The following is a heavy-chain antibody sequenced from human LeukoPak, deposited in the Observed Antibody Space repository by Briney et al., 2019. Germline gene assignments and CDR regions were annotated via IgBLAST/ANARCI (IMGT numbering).Heavy chain of an antibody. CDR2: ITSGSSYI. CDR1: GFTFSCYS. D-gene: IGHD2-21*02. CDR3: AREDCGGDCCLFDH. Sequence: GSLILSCAASGFTFSCYSLNWVLQAPGEGLEWVSSITSGSSYIYYADSVKGRFTISRDNAKSSLFLQMNSVRAEDTAVYYCAREDCGGDCCLFDHWGQGTLVTVSS. V-gene: IGHV3-21*01. J-gene: IGHJ4*02.